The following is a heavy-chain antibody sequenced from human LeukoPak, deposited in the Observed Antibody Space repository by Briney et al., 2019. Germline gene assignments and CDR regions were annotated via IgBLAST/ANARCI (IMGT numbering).Heavy chain of an antibody. Sequence: SETLSLTCAVYVGSFSGSYWSWIRQPPGKGLEWIGEINHSGSTNYNPSLKSRVTISVDTSKNQFSLKLSSVTAADTAVYYCARGPRGGSGSYYNPPFDYWGQGTLVTVSS. D-gene: IGHD3-10*01. CDR2: INHSGST. CDR3: ARGPRGGSGSYYNPPFDY. V-gene: IGHV4-34*01. CDR1: VGSFSGSY. J-gene: IGHJ4*02.